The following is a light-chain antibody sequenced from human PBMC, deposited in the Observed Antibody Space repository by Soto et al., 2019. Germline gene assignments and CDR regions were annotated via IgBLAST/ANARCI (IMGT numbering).Light chain of an antibody. CDR3: QQYNEWPET. Sequence: EIVLTQSPVTLSLSPGERATLSCRASQRVSSGNLAWYQQKPGQAPRLLIHGASTRAPGFPGRFSGSGSGTEFTLIISSLQSEDFAVYYCQQYNEWPETFGHGTKVDIK. CDR1: QRVSSGN. CDR2: GAS. J-gene: IGKJ1*01. V-gene: IGKV3-15*01.